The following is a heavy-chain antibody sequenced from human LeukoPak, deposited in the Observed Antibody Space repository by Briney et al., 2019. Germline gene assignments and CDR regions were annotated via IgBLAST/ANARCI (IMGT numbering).Heavy chain of an antibody. J-gene: IGHJ5*02. V-gene: IGHV3-73*01. CDR3: TRHVDAAPGEQFDP. Sequence: GGSLRLSCAASGFTFSGSAMDWVRQAPGKGLEWVGRIRSKDNSYAKAYVASVKGRFTISRDDSKNTAYLQMNSLKTEDTAVYYCTRHVDAAPGEQFDPWGQGTLVTVSS. CDR1: GFTFSGSA. CDR2: IRSKDNSYAK. D-gene: IGHD6-13*01.